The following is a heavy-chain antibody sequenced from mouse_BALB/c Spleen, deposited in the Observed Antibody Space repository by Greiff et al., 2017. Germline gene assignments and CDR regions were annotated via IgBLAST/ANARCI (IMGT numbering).Heavy chain of an antibody. D-gene: IGHD4-1*01. V-gene: IGHV5-4*02. J-gene: IGHJ3*01. Sequence: EVKLMESGGGLVKPGGSLKLSCAASGFTFSDYYMYWVRQTPEKRLEWVATISDGGSYTYYPDSVKGRFTISRDNAKNILYLQMSSLKSEDTAMYYCARDRANWDGFAYWGQGTLVTVSA. CDR2: ISDGGSYT. CDR1: GFTFSDYY. CDR3: ARDRANWDGFAY.